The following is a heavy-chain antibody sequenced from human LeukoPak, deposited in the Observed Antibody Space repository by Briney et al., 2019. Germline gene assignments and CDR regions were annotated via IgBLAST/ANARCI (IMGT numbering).Heavy chain of an antibody. CDR3: AVVVTAPS. V-gene: IGHV3-30*04. CDR1: GFTFSSYA. CDR2: ISNNGRNK. Sequence: PGGSLRLSCAASGFTFSSYAIHWVRQAPGKGLEWVAFISNNGRNKDYADSVKGRFTISRDNAKNSLYLQMNSLRAEDTAVYYCAVVVTAPSWGQGTLVTVSS. J-gene: IGHJ5*02. D-gene: IGHD2-21*02.